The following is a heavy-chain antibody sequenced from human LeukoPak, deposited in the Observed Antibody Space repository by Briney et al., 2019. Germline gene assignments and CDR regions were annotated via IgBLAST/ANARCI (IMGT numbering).Heavy chain of an antibody. CDR3: ASGGIYYGAAFDF. CDR2: IKQDVGEK. Sequence: GGSLRLSCAASGFTFSSYWMSWVRQAPGKGLEWVANIKQDVGEKYYVGSVKGRFTISRDNAKNSLYLQMNSLRAEDTALYYCASGGIYYGAAFDFWGQGTLVTVSS. D-gene: IGHD1-26*01. V-gene: IGHV3-7*03. CDR1: GFTFSSYW. J-gene: IGHJ4*02.